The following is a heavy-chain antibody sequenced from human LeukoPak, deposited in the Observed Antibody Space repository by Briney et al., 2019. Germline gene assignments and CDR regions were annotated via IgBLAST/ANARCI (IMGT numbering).Heavy chain of an antibody. V-gene: IGHV4-59*08. Sequence: SETLSLTCTVSGGXISGYYWSWIRQPPGKGLEWLGDIHYSGSTNYNPSLKSRVTISVDTSKNQFSLKLTSVTAADTAVYYCAGQWGPSGGGWFDPWGQGTLVTVSS. D-gene: IGHD1-26*01. J-gene: IGHJ5*02. CDR2: IHYSGST. CDR3: AGQWGPSGGGWFDP. CDR1: GGXISGYY.